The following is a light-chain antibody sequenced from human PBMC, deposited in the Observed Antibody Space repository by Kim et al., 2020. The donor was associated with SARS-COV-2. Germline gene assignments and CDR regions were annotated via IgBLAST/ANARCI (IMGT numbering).Light chain of an antibody. CDR2: GAS. CDR3: QQYGSSPMYT. Sequence: EVVLTQSPGTLSLSPGERATLSCRASQSVSSSYLAWYQQKPGQAPRLLIYGASSRAPGIPDRFSGSASGADFTLTISGLEPEDFAVYYCQQYGSSPMYTFGQGTKLEI. J-gene: IGKJ2*01. CDR1: QSVSSSY. V-gene: IGKV3-20*01.